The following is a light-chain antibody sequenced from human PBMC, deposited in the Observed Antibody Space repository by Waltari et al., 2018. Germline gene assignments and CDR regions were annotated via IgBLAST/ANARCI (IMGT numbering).Light chain of an antibody. CDR2: QDR. V-gene: IGLV3-1*01. J-gene: IGLJ2*01. CDR3: QAWDSSTVV. CDR1: TLGDKY. Sequence: SYELTQPHSVSVSPGQTASITCSGATLGDKYICWYQQKPGQSPVVVMYQDRKRPSGIPERFSGSNSGNTATLTISGTQAMDEADYYCQAWDSSTVVIGGGTKLTVL.